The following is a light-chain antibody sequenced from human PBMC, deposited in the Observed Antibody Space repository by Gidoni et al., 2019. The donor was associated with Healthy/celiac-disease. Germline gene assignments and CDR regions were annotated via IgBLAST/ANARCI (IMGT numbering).Light chain of an antibody. CDR2: GNS. J-gene: IGLJ2*01. Sequence: QSVLTQPPPVSGAPGPRVTTPCTGSSPNIGAGYDVNWYQQLPGTAPKLLIYGNSNRPSGVPDRFSGSKSGTSASLAISGLQAEDEADYYCQSYDSSLSGSVFGGGTKLTVL. CDR1: SPNIGAGYD. V-gene: IGLV1-40*01. CDR3: QSYDSSLSGSV.